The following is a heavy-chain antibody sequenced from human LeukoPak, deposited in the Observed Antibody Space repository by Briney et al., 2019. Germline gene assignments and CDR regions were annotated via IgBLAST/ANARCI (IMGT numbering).Heavy chain of an antibody. V-gene: IGHV4-59*08. Sequence: SGTLSLTCTVSGGSISTYYWSWIRQPPGKGLEWIGYIFYSGSTNYNPSLKSRVTLSVDTSKNQFSLKLSSVTAADTAVYYCARLQFGSGDYHEVDYWGQGTLVTVSS. J-gene: IGHJ4*02. CDR3: ARLQFGSGDYHEVDY. CDR2: IFYSGST. CDR1: GGSISTYY. D-gene: IGHD3-22*01.